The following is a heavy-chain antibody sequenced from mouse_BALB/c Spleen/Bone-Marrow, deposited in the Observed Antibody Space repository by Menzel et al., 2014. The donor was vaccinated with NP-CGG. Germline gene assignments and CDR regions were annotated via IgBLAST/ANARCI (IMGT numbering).Heavy chain of an antibody. CDR3: ARNLYYGSSLYAMDY. CDR1: GFSLTTYG. CDR2: IWSGGST. V-gene: IGHV2-2*02. J-gene: IGHJ4*01. D-gene: IGHD1-1*01. Sequence: VQLQQSGPGLVQPSQSLSITCTVSGFSLTTYGVHWVRQSPGKGLEWLGVIWSGGSTDYNAAFISRLSITKDNSKSQVFFKVNSLQANDTAIYYCARNLYYGSSLYAMDYWGQGTSVTVSS.